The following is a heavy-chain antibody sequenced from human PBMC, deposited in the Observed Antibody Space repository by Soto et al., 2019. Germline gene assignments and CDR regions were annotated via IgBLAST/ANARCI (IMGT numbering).Heavy chain of an antibody. CDR1: GFTFSSYA. CDR3: AKDYSRDDTKSIQYFQH. J-gene: IGHJ1*01. Sequence: GGSLRLSCAASGFTFSSYAMSWVRQAPGKGLEWVSAISGSGGSTYYADSVKGRFTISRDNSKNTLYLQMNSLRAEDTAVYYCAKDYSRDDTKSIQYFQHWGQGTLVTVSS. D-gene: IGHD1-1*01. V-gene: IGHV3-23*01. CDR2: ISGSGGST.